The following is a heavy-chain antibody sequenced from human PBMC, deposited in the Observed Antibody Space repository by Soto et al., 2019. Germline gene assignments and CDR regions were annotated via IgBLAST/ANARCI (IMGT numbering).Heavy chain of an antibody. CDR3: ATAPTEADFDY. CDR2: INPNSGGT. J-gene: IGHJ4*02. Sequence: ASVKVSCKASGYTFTGYFMHWVRQAPGQGLERMGWINPNSGGTNYAQKLQDRDKMTRETSISTAYMELSRLIFDDTAMYYCATAPTEADFDYWGQGTLVTVSS. CDR1: GYTFTGYF. V-gene: IGHV1-2*02.